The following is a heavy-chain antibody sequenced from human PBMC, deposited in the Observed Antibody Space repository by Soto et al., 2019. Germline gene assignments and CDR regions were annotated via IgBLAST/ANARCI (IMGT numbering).Heavy chain of an antibody. CDR3: ARVLFRKLALGAGGYWFDP. Sequence: SSVKVSCKASGGTFSSYAISWVRQAPGQGLEWMGGIIPIFGTANYAQKFQGRVTITADESTSTAYMELSSLRSEDTAVYYCARVLFRKLALGAGGYWFDPWGQGTLVTVSS. J-gene: IGHJ5*02. CDR1: GGTFSSYA. D-gene: IGHD5-12*01. CDR2: IIPIFGTA. V-gene: IGHV1-69*13.